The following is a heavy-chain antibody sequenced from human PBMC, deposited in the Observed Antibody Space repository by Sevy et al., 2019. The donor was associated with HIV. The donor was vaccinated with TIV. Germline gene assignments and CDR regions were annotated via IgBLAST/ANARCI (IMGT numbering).Heavy chain of an antibody. V-gene: IGHV1-69*06. CDR1: GGTFSSYA. J-gene: IGHJ3*02. CDR2: IIPIFGTA. CDR3: RGEHDAFDI. D-gene: IGHD1-26*01. Sequence: ASVKVSCKASGGTFSSYAISWVRQAPGQGLEWMGGIIPIFGTANYAQKFQGRVTITADKSTSTAYMELGSLRSEDTAVYYCRGEHDAFDIWGQGTMVTVSS.